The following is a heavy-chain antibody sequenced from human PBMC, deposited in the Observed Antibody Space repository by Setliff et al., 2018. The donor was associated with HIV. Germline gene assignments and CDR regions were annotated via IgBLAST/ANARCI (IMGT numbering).Heavy chain of an antibody. CDR2: ISVYNGNT. D-gene: IGHD2-15*01. CDR3: ARVGGSRADHYYYMDV. J-gene: IGHJ6*03. Sequence: ASVKVSCKASGYTFTSYGITWVRQAPGQGLEWMGWISVYNGNTKYAQKFQGRVTMTTDTSTNTAYMELRSLRSDDTAVYYCARVGGSRADHYYYMDVWGKGTTVTVS. CDR1: GYTFTSYG. V-gene: IGHV1-18*04.